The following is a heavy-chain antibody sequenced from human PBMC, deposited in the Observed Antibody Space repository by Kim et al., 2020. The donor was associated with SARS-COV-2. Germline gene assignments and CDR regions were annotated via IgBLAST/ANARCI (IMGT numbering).Heavy chain of an antibody. J-gene: IGHJ4*02. V-gene: IGHV3-33*01. CDR3: AREVIAAADGRDY. D-gene: IGHD6-13*01. Sequence: YADPVKGRFTISRENSKNTLYLQMNSLRAEDTAVYYCAREVIAAADGRDYWGQGTLVTVSS.